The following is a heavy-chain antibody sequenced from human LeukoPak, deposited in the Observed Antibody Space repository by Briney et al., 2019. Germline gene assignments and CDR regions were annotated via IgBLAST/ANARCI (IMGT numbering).Heavy chain of an antibody. CDR3: AREAVAGDDAFDI. V-gene: IGHV1-46*01. J-gene: IGHJ3*02. CDR2: INPSGGST. Sequence: GASVKVSCKASGYTFTSYYMHWVRQAPGQGLEWMGIINPSGGSTSYAQKFQGRVTMTRDTSTSTVYMGLSSLRSEDTAVYYCAREAVAGDDAFDIWGQGTMVTVSS. CDR1: GYTFTSYY. D-gene: IGHD6-19*01.